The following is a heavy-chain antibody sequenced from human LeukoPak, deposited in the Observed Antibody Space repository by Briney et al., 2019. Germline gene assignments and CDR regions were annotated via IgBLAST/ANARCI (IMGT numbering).Heavy chain of an antibody. CDR2: ISSSGDTI. J-gene: IGHJ4*02. Sequence: PGGSLRLSCAASGFTFSSYWMNWVRQAPGKGLEWVSYISSSGDTIYYADSVEGRFTISRDNAKNSLYLQMNSMRAEDTATYYCARDASFDPGSYADYWGQGTLVTVSS. D-gene: IGHD3-16*01. CDR1: GFTFSSYW. CDR3: ARDASFDPGSYADY. V-gene: IGHV3-48*04.